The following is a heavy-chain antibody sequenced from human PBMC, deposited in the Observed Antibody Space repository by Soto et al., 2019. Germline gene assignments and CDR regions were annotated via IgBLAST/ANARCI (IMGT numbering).Heavy chain of an antibody. D-gene: IGHD4-17*01. CDR2: ISYDGSNK. V-gene: IGHV3-30*03. CDR3: ARSSQSTVTTIDY. CDR1: GFTFSSYG. J-gene: IGHJ4*02. Sequence: GGSLRLSCAASGFTFSSYGMHWVRQAPGKGLEWVAVISYDGSNKYYADSVKGRFTISRDNSKNTLYLQMNSLRAEDTAVYYCARSSQSTVTTIDYWGQGTLVTVSS.